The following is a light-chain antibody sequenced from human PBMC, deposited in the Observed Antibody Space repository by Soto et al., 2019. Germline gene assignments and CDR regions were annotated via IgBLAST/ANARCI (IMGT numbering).Light chain of an antibody. CDR3: QQYGSSPT. V-gene: IGKV3-20*01. CDR1: PSVSSNF. CDR2: GAS. J-gene: IGKJ1*01. Sequence: EIVLTQSPGTLSSSPGERATLSCRASPSVSSNFLAWYQQKPGQTPRLLIYGASSRATGIPDRFSGSGSGTDFSLTIIRLEPEDFVVYYCQQYGSSPTFGQGTKVEIK.